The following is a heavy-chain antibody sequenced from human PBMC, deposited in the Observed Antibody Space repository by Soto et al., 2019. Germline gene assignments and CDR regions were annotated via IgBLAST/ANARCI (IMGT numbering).Heavy chain of an antibody. J-gene: IGHJ5*01. CDR1: GYTFSSHG. CDR2: ISGYNGNA. CDR3: AREGSYGWYDC. V-gene: IGHV1-18*01. Sequence: QVQLVQSGAEVRKPGASVKVSCKASGYTFSSHGIIWVRQAPGQGLEWMGWISGYNGNAKYAQRFQGRVTMTTDTSTSTLYMDLRSLGSDDSAVYYCAREGSYGWYDCWGQGTLVTVSS. D-gene: IGHD2-15*01.